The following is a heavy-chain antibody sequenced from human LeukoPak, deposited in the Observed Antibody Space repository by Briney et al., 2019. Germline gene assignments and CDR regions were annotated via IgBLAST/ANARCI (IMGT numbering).Heavy chain of an antibody. CDR1: GFTFSSYW. D-gene: IGHD6-6*01. V-gene: IGHV3-74*03. CDR2: INSFGSST. CDR3: AKDTAGERLVGFDY. J-gene: IGHJ4*02. Sequence: GGSLRLSCAASGFTFSSYWMHWVRQAPGKGLVWVSRINSFGSSTTYADSVKGRFTISRDNATNTLYLQMNSLRAEDTAVYYCAKDTAGERLVGFDYWGQGTLVTVSS.